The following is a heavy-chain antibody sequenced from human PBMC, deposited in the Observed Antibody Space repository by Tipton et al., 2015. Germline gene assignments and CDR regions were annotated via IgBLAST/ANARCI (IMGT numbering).Heavy chain of an antibody. J-gene: IGHJ5*02. Sequence: TLSLTCIVSGGSISSYYWSWIRQPPGKGLEWIGYIYYSGSTSYNPSLKSRVTISVDTSKNQFSLKLSSVTAADTAVYYCARNLEWQAAKFDPWGQGTLVTASS. D-gene: IGHD3-3*01. CDR3: ARNLEWQAAKFDP. CDR1: GGSISSYY. CDR2: IYYSGST. V-gene: IGHV4-59*01.